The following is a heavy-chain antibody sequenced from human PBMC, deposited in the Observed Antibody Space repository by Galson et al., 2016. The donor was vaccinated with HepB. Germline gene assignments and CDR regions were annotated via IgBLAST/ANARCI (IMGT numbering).Heavy chain of an antibody. Sequence: SVKVSCKASGYTFRRYGINWVRQAPGQGLEWMGWINPYRGNTNHAQKVQGRVTLTTDTSTNTAYLELRSLKSDDTAVYYCARQQEGIDTILDNWGQGTLVTVS. CDR2: INPYRGNT. D-gene: IGHD5-18*01. CDR1: GYTFRRYG. V-gene: IGHV1-18*01. CDR3: ARQQEGIDTILDN. J-gene: IGHJ4*02.